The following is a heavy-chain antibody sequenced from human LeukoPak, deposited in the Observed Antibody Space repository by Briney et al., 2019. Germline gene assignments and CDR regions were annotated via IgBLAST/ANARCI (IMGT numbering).Heavy chain of an antibody. V-gene: IGHV3-30*18. D-gene: IGHD5-24*01. CDR2: ISYDGSNK. CDR3: AKDFRPRVEMATIGS. J-gene: IGHJ4*02. CDR1: GFTFSSYG. Sequence: GGSLRLSCAASGFTFSSYGMHWVRQAPGKGLDWVAVISYDGSNKYYADSVKGRFTISRDNSKNTLYLQMNSLRAEDTAVYYCAKDFRPRVEMATIGSWGQGTLVTVSS.